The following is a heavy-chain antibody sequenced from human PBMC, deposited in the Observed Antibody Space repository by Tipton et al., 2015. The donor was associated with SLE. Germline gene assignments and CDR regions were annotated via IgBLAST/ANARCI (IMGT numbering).Heavy chain of an antibody. Sequence: QSGPEVKKPGESLRISCKGSGYSFTSYWISWVRQMPGKGLEWMGRIDPSDSYTNYSPSFQGHVTISADKSISTAYLQWSSLKASDTAMYYCARAGGWRDDFWSGYLDYWGQGTLVTVSS. J-gene: IGHJ4*02. CDR2: IDPSDSYT. CDR3: ARAGGWRDDFWSGYLDY. V-gene: IGHV5-10-1*01. D-gene: IGHD3-3*01. CDR1: GYSFTSYW.